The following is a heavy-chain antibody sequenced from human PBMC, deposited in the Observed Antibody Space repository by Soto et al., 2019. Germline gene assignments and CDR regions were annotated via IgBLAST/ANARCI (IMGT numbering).Heavy chain of an antibody. D-gene: IGHD2-15*01. J-gene: IGHJ3*01. V-gene: IGHV3-21*01. CDR3: TRDRCSGGSCYRTYAFDL. CDR1: GFNLSIYT. CDR2: ISGNNVYV. Sequence: EAQLVESGGGLVKPGGSLRLSCAASGFNLSIYTTNWVRQAPGKGLEWVSSISGNNVYVYYEDSVKGRFTISRDNAKNSLTLQMNSLRAEDTAVYYCTRDRCSGGSCYRTYAFDLWGQGTLATVSS.